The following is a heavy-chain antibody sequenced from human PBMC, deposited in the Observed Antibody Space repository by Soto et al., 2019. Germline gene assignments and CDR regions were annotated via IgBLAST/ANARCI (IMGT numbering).Heavy chain of an antibody. V-gene: IGHV1-8*01. D-gene: IGHD3-16*02. CDR3: ATVIWGSYRYHFDY. Sequence: QVQLVQSGAEVKKPGASVKVSCKASGYTFTSYDINWVRQATGQGLEWMGWMNPNSGNTGYAQKFQGRVTMTRNTSISTAYMELSSLRSEDTAMYYCATVIWGSYRYHFDYWGQGTLVTVSS. J-gene: IGHJ4*02. CDR2: MNPNSGNT. CDR1: GYTFTSYD.